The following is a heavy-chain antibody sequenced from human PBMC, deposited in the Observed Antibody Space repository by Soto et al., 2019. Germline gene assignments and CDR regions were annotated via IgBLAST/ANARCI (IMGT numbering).Heavy chain of an antibody. V-gene: IGHV3-33*01. Sequence: GGSLRLSCAASGFTFSSYGMHWVRQAPGKGLEWVAVIWYDGSNKYYADSVKGRFTISRDSSKNTLYLQMHNLRAEHTAVYYCARGGIAAAGTLDYWGQGTLVTVSS. J-gene: IGHJ4*02. CDR3: ARGGIAAAGTLDY. D-gene: IGHD6-13*01. CDR1: GFTFSSYG. CDR2: IWYDGSNK.